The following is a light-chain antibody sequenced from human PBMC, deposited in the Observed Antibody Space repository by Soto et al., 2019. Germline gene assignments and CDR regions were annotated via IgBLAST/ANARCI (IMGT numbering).Light chain of an antibody. CDR2: AVS. CDR1: SSDVGLYDY. CDR3: SSYTCDSSYV. J-gene: IGLJ1*01. Sequence: QSVLTQPASVSGSPGQSITISCTGTSSDVGLYDYVSWYQQHPGKAPQLMIYAVSNRPSGVSNRFSASKSGNTASLFISGLQAEDEADYYCSSYTCDSSYVFGYGTKVTVL. V-gene: IGLV2-14*01.